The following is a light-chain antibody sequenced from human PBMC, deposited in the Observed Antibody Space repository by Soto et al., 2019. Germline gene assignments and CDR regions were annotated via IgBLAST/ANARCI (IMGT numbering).Light chain of an antibody. CDR1: SGSVSTSYY. CDR3: VLYMGSGTWV. V-gene: IGLV8-61*01. J-gene: IGLJ3*02. Sequence: QTVVTQEPSFSVSPGGTVTLTCGLSSGSVSTSYYPSWYQQTPGQAPRTRIYSTNTRSSGVPDRFSGSILGNKAALTITGAQADDESDYYCVLYMGSGTWVFCGGTKLTVL. CDR2: STN.